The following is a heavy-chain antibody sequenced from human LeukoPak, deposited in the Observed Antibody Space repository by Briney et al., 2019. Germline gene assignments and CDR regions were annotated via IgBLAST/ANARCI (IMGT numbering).Heavy chain of an antibody. CDR2: IFHSGST. V-gene: IGHV4-4*02. J-gene: IGHJ5*02. CDR1: GGSISSSHW. CDR3: AREIAAASGWFDP. Sequence: SETLSLTCAVSGGSISSSHWWSWVRQPPGKGLEWIGKIFHSGSTNYNPSLKSRVTISVDKSKNQFSLKLSSVTAADTAVYYCAREIAAASGWFDPWGQGTPVTVSS. D-gene: IGHD6-13*01.